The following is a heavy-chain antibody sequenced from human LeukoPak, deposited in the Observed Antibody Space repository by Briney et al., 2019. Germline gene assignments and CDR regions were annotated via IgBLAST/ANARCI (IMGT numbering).Heavy chain of an antibody. V-gene: IGHV5-51*01. CDR2: IYPGDSDT. Sequence: GESLKISCKGSGYTFTTYWSGWVRQMPGKGLEWMGIIYPGDSDTRYSPSFQGQVTISADKSIRTAYLQWSSLTASDRAMYYCVRHGLGSSWFGFDYWGQGTLVTVSS. CDR3: VRHGLGSSWFGFDY. D-gene: IGHD6-13*01. CDR1: GYTFTTYW. J-gene: IGHJ4*02.